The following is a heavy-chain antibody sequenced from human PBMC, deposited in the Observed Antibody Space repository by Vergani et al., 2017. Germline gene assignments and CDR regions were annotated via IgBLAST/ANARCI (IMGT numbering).Heavy chain of an antibody. CDR2: ISSSSNYI. CDR1: GFPFSSYS. V-gene: IGHV3-21*04. CDR3: ARATHLDS. J-gene: IGHJ4*02. Sequence: EVQLVESGGGLVKPGGSLRLSCSASGFPFSSYSMNWVRQAPGKGLGLVSSISSSSNYIYYSDSVKGRFTISRDNAKNSLLLQIKSLRAEDTAVYYCARATHLDSWGQGTLVTVSS.